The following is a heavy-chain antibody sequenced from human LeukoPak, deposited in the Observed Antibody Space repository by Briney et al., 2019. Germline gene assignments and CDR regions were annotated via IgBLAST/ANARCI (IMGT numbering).Heavy chain of an antibody. V-gene: IGHV1-69*13. D-gene: IGHD1-26*01. J-gene: IGHJ4*02. CDR3: ARVIVPGSTFDY. CDR2: IIPIFGTA. CDR1: GGTFSSYA. Sequence: SVKVSCKASGGTFSSYAISWVRQAPGQGLEWMGGIIPIFGTANYAQKFQGRVTITADESTSTAYMELSSLRSEDTAVYYCARVIVPGSTFDYWGQGTLVTVSS.